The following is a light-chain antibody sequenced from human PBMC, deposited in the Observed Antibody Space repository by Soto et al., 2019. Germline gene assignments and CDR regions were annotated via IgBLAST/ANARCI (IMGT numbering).Light chain of an antibody. CDR1: QSVSSSY. J-gene: IGKJ5*01. CDR3: QQYGSSPPIT. CDR2: GAS. V-gene: IGKV3-20*01. Sequence: EIVFTQSPGTLSLSPGERATLSCRASQSVSSSYLAWYQQKPGQAPRLLLYGASSRATGIPDRFSCSGSGTDFTLTISRLEPEDFAVYYCQQYGSSPPITFGQGTRLEIK.